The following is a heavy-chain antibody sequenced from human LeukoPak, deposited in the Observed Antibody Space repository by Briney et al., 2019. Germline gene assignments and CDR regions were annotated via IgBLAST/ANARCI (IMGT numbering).Heavy chain of an antibody. D-gene: IGHD3-9*01. CDR3: ARHVEPPGGHYDILTGLDY. CDR1: GYSFTSYW. CDR2: IYPGDSDT. Sequence: PGESLKISCKGSGYSFTSYWIGWVRQMPGKGLEWMGIIYPGDSDTRYSPSFQGQVTISADKSISTAYLQWSSLKASDTAMYYCARHVEPPGGHYDILTGLDYWGQGTLVTVSS. J-gene: IGHJ4*02. V-gene: IGHV5-51*01.